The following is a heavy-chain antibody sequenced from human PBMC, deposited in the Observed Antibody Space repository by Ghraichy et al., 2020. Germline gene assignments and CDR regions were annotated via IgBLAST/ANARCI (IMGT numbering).Heavy chain of an antibody. J-gene: IGHJ4*02. CDR2: ITSDGSNK. CDR1: GFIFSTYA. V-gene: IGHV3-30*04. D-gene: IGHD6-19*01. CDR3: AREQWLGLTDY. Sequence: GGSLRLSCAASGFIFSTYAMNWVRQAPGKGLEWVADITSDGSNKYYADSVQGRFTISRDNSQNTAHLQMSSLRADDTAVYYCAREQWLGLTDYWGQGTVVTV.